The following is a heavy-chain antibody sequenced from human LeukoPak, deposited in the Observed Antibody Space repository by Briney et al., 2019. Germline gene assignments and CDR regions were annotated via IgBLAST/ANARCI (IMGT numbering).Heavy chain of an antibody. J-gene: IGHJ4*02. CDR3: ARLPAGSSGWPDY. D-gene: IGHD6-19*01. CDR1: GYTFTSYW. V-gene: IGHV5-51*01. Sequence: GESLKISCKGSGYTFTSYWIGWVRQMPGKGLEWMGIIYPGDSNTRYSPSFQGQVTISADKSTSTAYLQWSSVKASDIAMYYCARLPAGSSGWPDYWGQGTLVTVSS. CDR2: IYPGDSNT.